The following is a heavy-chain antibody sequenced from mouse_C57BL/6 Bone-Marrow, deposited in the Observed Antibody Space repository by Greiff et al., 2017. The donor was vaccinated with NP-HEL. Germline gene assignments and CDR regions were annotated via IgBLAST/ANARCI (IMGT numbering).Heavy chain of an antibody. Sequence: QVQLQQPGADLVKPGEEGKRAGQSSGYTFTSYWMHWVKQRPGRGLEWIGRIDPNSGGTEYNEKFKTKATLTVDKPSSTAYMQLSSLTSEDSAVYYCDRYCYGSRGWYFDVWGTGTTVTVSS. CDR3: DRYCYGSRGWYFDV. D-gene: IGHD1-1*01. J-gene: IGHJ1*03. CDR1: GYTFTSYW. CDR2: IDPNSGGT. V-gene: IGHV1-72*01.